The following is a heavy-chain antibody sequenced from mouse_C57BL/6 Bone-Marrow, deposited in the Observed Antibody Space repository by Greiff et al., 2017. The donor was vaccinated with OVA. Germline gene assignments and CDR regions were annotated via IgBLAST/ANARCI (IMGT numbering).Heavy chain of an antibody. CDR3: TRERGYEDAMDY. CDR1: GYTFTSYW. V-gene: IGHV1-5*01. D-gene: IGHD2-2*01. Sequence: EVQLQESGTVLARPGASVKMSCKTSGYTFTSYWMHWVKQRPGQGLDWIGAIYPGNSDTSYNQKFKGKAKLTAVTSASTAYMELSSLTNEDSAVYYCTRERGYEDAMDYWGQGTSVTVSS. CDR2: IYPGNSDT. J-gene: IGHJ4*01.